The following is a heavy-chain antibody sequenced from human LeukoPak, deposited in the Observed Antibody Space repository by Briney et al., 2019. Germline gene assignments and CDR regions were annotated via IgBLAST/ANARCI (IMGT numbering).Heavy chain of an antibody. CDR2: ISWSSGNI. Sequence: GRSLRLSCAASGFTFDDYAMHWVRQAPGKGLEWVSGISWSSGNIGYADSMKGRFTISRDNAKNSLYLQMNGLRAEDTALYHCARSTVDIVATSSLYYFDYWGQGTLVTVSS. D-gene: IGHD5-12*01. CDR3: ARSTVDIVATSSLYYFDY. CDR1: GFTFDDYA. J-gene: IGHJ4*02. V-gene: IGHV3-9*01.